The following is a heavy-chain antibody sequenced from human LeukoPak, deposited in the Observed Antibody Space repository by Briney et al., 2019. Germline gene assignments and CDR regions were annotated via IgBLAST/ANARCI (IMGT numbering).Heavy chain of an antibody. J-gene: IGHJ5*02. CDR2: ISAYNGNT. Sequence: GASVKVSCKASGYTFTSYGISWVRQAPGQGLEWMGWISAYNGNTNYAQKLQGRGTMTTDTSTSTAHMELESRRSDDTAVDYCAIDKSSGYYPNLFDPWGQGTLVTVSS. V-gene: IGHV1-18*01. CDR3: AIDKSSGYYPNLFDP. D-gene: IGHD6-25*01. CDR1: GYTFTSYG.